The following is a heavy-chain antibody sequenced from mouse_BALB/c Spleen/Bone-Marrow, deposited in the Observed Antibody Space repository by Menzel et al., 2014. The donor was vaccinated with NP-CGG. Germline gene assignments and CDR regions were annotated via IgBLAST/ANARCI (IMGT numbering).Heavy chain of an antibody. D-gene: IGHD2-4*01. CDR1: GFTFSSYA. V-gene: IGHV5-6-5*01. CDR3: ARSTMITTGNYFDY. Sequence: EVKLMESGGGLVKPGRSLKLSCAASGFTFSSYAMSWVRQTPEKRLEWVASINSGDSNYYPDSVKGRFTISRDNARNILYLQMSSLRSEDTAMYYCARSTMITTGNYFDYWGQGTTLTVAS. CDR2: INSGDSN. J-gene: IGHJ2*01.